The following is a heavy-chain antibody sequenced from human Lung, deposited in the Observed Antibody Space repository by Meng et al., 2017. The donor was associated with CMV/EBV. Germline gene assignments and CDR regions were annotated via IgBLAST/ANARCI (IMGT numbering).Heavy chain of an antibody. J-gene: IGHJ4*02. CDR2: ISGSGGST. D-gene: IGHD3-3*01. CDR3: AKEAGWGLTRFLEWLSGLDY. CDR1: GFTFSSYA. V-gene: IGHV3-23*01. Sequence: GGSLRLXCAASGFTFSSYAMSWVRQAPGKGVEWVSAISGSGGSTYYADSVKGRFTISRDNSKNTLYLQMNSLGAEDTAVYYCAKEAGWGLTRFLEWLSGLDYXGQGXLVTVSS.